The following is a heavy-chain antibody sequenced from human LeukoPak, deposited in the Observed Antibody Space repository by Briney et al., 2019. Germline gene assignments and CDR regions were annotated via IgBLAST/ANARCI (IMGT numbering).Heavy chain of an antibody. J-gene: IGHJ4*02. V-gene: IGHV3-23*01. CDR1: GFTFSTYA. CDR2: ITGSGDST. CDR3: AKDRALHQFDY. Sequence: GGSLRLSCAASGFTFSTYAVNWVRQAPGKGLEWVSTITGSGDSTYYADSVKGRFTISRDNSKNTLFLQMNSLRAEDTAIYYCAKDRALHQFDYWGQGTLVTVSS.